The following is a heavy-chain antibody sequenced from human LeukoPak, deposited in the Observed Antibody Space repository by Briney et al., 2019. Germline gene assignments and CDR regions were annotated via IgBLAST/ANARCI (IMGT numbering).Heavy chain of an antibody. Sequence: PGGSLRLSCAASGFTFSSYWMSWVRQAPGKGLEWVANIKQDGSEKYYVDSVKGRFTISRDNAKNSLYLQMNSLRAEDTAVYYCARALYDFWSGYHYAFDIWGQGTMVTVSS. CDR2: IKQDGSEK. CDR1: GFTFSSYW. D-gene: IGHD3-3*01. V-gene: IGHV3-7*01. J-gene: IGHJ3*02. CDR3: ARALYDFWSGYHYAFDI.